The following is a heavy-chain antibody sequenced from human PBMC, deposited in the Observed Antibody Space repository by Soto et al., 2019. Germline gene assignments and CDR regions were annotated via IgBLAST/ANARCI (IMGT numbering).Heavy chain of an antibody. V-gene: IGHV4-59*01. CDR3: AGSRWYRSFRDDY. CDR2: IYYSGST. CDR1: CGSISRYY. D-gene: IGHD2-15*01. Sequence: PLSLTRTVSCGSISRYYWSRIREPPGKGLEWIGYIYYSGSTNYNPSLKSRVTISVDTSKNQFSLKLSSVTAADTAVYYCAGSRWYRSFRDDYWGQGTLVTVSS. J-gene: IGHJ4*02.